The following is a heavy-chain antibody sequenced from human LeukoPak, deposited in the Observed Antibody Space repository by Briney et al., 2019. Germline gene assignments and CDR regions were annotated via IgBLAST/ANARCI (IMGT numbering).Heavy chain of an antibody. Sequence: GAAVKVSCKASGYPFDNFGLTWVRQAPGQGLEWMGCISAYNGNTHYAQKFRGRLTMTTDTSTTTAYSELRSLKSDDTAVYYCARDRLGGDLTGESLYWGQGTLVTVSS. J-gene: IGHJ4*02. V-gene: IGHV1-18*01. D-gene: IGHD4-17*01. CDR2: ISAYNGNT. CDR1: GYPFDNFG. CDR3: ARDRLGGDLTGESLY.